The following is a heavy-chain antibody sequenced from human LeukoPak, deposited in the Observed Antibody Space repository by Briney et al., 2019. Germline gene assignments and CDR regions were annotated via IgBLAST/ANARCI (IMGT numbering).Heavy chain of an antibody. D-gene: IGHD2-2*01. CDR2: IFTSGST. CDR1: GGSISSYY. Sequence: PSETLSLTCTVSGGSISSYYLSWIRQPAGKGLEWIGRIFTSGSTNYNPSLKSRVTMSVDTSKNEFSLKLSSVTAADTAVHYCASARTTAFMDVWGKGTKVTVSS. J-gene: IGHJ6*04. CDR3: ASARTTAFMDV. V-gene: IGHV4-4*07.